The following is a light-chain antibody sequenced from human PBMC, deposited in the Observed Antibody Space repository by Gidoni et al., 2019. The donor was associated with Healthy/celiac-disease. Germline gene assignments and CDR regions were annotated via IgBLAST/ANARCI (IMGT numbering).Light chain of an antibody. V-gene: IGLV1-40*01. CDR2: GNS. J-gene: IGLJ3*02. Sequence: QSVLTQPTSVSGAPGQRVTISCTGSSSNIGAGYDVHWYQQLPGTAPKLLIYGNSNRPSRVPDRFSGSKSGTSASLAITGLQAEDEADYYCQSYDSSLSGSKVFGGGTKLTVL. CDR3: QSYDSSLSGSKV. CDR1: SSNIGAGYD.